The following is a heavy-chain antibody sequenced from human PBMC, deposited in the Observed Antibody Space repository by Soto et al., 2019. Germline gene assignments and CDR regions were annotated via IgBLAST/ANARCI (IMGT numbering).Heavy chain of an antibody. CDR2: ILNDGSNR. V-gene: IGHV3-33*01. Sequence: QVQLVESGGGVVQPGRSLTLSCAASGFTFSNYGMHWVRQAPGKGLEWVAVILNDGSNRYHADSVKDRFTISRDNSKNRLYLQMNSLRAEDTAVYYCARDDEYSGNGMDVWGQGTTVTV. CDR1: GFTFSNYG. J-gene: IGHJ6*02. D-gene: IGHD3-10*01. CDR3: ARDDEYSGNGMDV.